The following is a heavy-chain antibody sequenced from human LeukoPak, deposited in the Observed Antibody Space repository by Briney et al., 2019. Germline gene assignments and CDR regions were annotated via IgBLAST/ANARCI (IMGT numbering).Heavy chain of an antibody. Sequence: SETLSLTCTASGGSITSSTYYWGWIRQPPGKGLEWIGSMYYSASTYYNPSLKSRVTIPVDTSKNQFSLKLSSVTAADTAVYYCARHGGAGGSMATIREPTDYWGQGTLVTVSS. CDR1: GGSITSSTYY. J-gene: IGHJ4*02. V-gene: IGHV4-39*01. CDR3: ARHGGAGGSMATIREPTDY. CDR2: MYYSAST. D-gene: IGHD5-24*01.